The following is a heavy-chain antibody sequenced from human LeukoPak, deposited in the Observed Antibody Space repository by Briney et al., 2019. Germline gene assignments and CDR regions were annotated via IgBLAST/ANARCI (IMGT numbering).Heavy chain of an antibody. CDR1: GFTFSSYA. CDR2: MSYDGSNK. Sequence: GGSLRLSCAASGFTFSSYAMHWVRQAPGKGLEWVAVMSYDGSNKYYADSVKGRFTISRDNSKNTLYLQMNSLRAEDTAVYYCAKSYGDYNWFDYWGQGTLVTVSS. J-gene: IGHJ4*02. CDR3: AKSYGDYNWFDY. V-gene: IGHV3-30*04. D-gene: IGHD4-17*01.